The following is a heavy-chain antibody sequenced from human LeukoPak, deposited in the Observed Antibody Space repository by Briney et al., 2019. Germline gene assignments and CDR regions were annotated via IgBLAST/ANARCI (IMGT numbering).Heavy chain of an antibody. D-gene: IGHD1-26*01. Sequence: SETLSLTCTVSGGSISSYYWSWIRQTAGKGLEWIGRIYTSGSTNYNPSLKSRVTMSVDTSKNQFSLKLSSVTAADTAVYYCARDGSGSPLYYYYYYMDVWGKGTTVTVSS. V-gene: IGHV4-4*07. CDR3: ARDGSGSPLYYYYYYMDV. CDR2: IYTSGST. J-gene: IGHJ6*03. CDR1: GGSISSYY.